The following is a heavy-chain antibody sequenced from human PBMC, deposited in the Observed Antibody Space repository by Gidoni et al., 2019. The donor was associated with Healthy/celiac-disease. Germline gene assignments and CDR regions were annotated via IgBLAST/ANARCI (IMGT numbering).Heavy chain of an antibody. D-gene: IGHD6-13*01. CDR1: GGSISRGDYY. J-gene: IGHJ5*02. Sequence: QVQLQESGPGLVKPSQTLSLTCTVSGGSISRGDYYWSWIRQPPGKGLEWIGYIYYSGSTYYNPSLKSRVTISVDTSKNQFSLKLSSVTAADTAVYYCARKRYSSTLGGWFDPWGQGTLVTVSS. CDR2: IYYSGST. V-gene: IGHV4-30-4*01. CDR3: ARKRYSSTLGGWFDP.